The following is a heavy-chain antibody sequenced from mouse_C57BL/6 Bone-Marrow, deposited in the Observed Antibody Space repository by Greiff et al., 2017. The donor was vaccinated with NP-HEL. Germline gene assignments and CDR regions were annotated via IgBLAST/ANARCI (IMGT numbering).Heavy chain of an antibody. J-gene: IGHJ4*01. CDR3: ARQGVYYGTLYAMDY. V-gene: IGHV5-15*01. CDR1: GFTFSDYG. CDR2: ISNLAYSI. D-gene: IGHD1-1*01. Sequence: EVQGVESGGGLVQPGGSLKLSCAASGFTFSDYGMAWVRQAPRKGPEWVAFISNLAYSIYYADTVTGRFTISRENAKNTLYLEMSSLRSEDTAMYYCARQGVYYGTLYAMDYWGQGTSVTVSS.